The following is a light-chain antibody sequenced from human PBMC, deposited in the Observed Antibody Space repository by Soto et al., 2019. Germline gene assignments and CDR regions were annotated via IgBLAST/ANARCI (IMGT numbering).Light chain of an antibody. J-gene: IGLJ3*02. CDR1: SSDVGGYNY. CDR3: SSFTTTTWV. V-gene: IGLV2-14*01. Sequence: QSALTQPASMSGSPGQSITISCTGTSSDVGGYNYVSWYQQHPGKAPKLMIFEVSYRPSGVSNRFSGSKSGNTASLTISGLQAEDEADYYCSSFTTTTWVFGGGTKVTVL. CDR2: EVS.